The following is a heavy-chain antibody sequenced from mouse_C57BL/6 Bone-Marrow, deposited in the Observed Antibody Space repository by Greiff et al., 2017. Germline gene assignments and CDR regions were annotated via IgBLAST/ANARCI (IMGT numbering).Heavy chain of an antibody. V-gene: IGHV1-54*01. CDR3: ARSKNWDSWFAY. J-gene: IGHJ3*01. CDR2: LNPVSGGT. D-gene: IGHD4-1*01. Sequence: QVQLQQSGAELVRPGTSVKVSCPASGYAFTNYLIAWVPQSPGQGLEWIGGLNPVSGGTNYTETLKGQATLTADKSSRTAYMQLRSLTSEDSAVYFCARSKNWDSWFAYWGQGTLVTVSA. CDR1: GYAFTNYL.